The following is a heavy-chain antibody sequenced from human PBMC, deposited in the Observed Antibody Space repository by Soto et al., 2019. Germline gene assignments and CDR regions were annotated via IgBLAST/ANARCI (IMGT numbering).Heavy chain of an antibody. J-gene: IGHJ5*02. CDR2: TYYSGTV. V-gene: IGHV4-31*03. CDR3: DRVYLGDCSLTDCYTGFWVS. CDR1: GGSINSNSYY. Sequence: QVQLQESGPGLVKPSQTLSLTCTVSGGSINSNSYYWSWIRQHPGKGLEWLVHTYYSGTVHYNPSLTSRYTIAFDTSNSSLSLRLTSMTAADTAFYYCDRVYLGDCSLTDCYTGFWVSWGQGTLVTV. D-gene: IGHD2-2*02.